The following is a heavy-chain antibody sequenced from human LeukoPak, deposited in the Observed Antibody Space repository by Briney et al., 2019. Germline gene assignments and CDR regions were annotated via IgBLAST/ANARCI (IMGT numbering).Heavy chain of an antibody. D-gene: IGHD6-19*01. CDR3: ARLVAFSGTEDGWFDS. J-gene: IGHJ5*01. V-gene: IGHV5-51*01. CDR1: GYRFTTYW. CDR2: IYPGDSDT. Sequence: GESLKISCKGSGYRFTTYWIGWVRQMPGKGLEWMGIIYPGDSDTRYSPSFRGQVTISADKSIITAYLQWSSLKASDTAMYYCARLVAFSGTEDGWFDSWGQGTLVTVSS.